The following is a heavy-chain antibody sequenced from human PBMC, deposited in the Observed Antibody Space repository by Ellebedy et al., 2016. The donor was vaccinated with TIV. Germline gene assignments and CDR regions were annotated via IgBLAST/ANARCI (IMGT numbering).Heavy chain of an antibody. V-gene: IGHV5-10-1*01. Sequence: GESLKISXKGSGYSFTSYWISWVRQMPGKGLEWMGRIDPSDSYTNYSPSFQGHVTISADKSISTAYLQWNSLKASDTAMYYCAREYCSGGSCYLYYYGMDVWGQGTTVTVSS. D-gene: IGHD2-15*01. CDR3: AREYCSGGSCYLYYYGMDV. CDR1: GYSFTSYW. CDR2: IDPSDSYT. J-gene: IGHJ6*02.